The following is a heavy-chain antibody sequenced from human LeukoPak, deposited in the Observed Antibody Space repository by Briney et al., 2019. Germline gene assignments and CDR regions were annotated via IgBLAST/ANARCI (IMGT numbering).Heavy chain of an antibody. D-gene: IGHD3-10*01. CDR2: INPNSGGT. V-gene: IGHV1-2*02. J-gene: IGHJ4*02. Sequence: ASVKVSCKASGYTFTGYYMHWVRQAPGQGLEWMGWINPNSGGTNYAQKFQGRVTMTRDTSISTAYMELSRLRSDDTAVYYCARDLYYYGSGSYYYFDYWGQGTLVTVSS. CDR3: ARDLYYYGSGSYYYFDY. CDR1: GYTFTGYY.